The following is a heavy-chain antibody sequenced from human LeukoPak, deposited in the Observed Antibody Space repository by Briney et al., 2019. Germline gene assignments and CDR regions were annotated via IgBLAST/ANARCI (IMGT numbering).Heavy chain of an antibody. CDR3: AREVGEELPFDY. CDR1: GFTFSSYG. Sequence: GGSLRLSCAASGFTFSSYGMHWVRQAPGKGLEWVAVIWYDGSNKYYADSVKGRFTISRDNSKNTLYLQMNSLRAEDTAVYYCAREVGEELPFDYWGQGTLVTVSP. J-gene: IGHJ4*02. CDR2: IWYDGSNK. D-gene: IGHD1-26*01. V-gene: IGHV3-33*01.